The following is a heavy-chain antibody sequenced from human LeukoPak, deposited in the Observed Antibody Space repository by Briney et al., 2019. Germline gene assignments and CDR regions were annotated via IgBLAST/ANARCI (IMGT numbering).Heavy chain of an antibody. CDR3: ARDRGDILTGYYKD. Sequence: PGGSLRLSCAASGFTFSNYWMSWVRQAPGKGLEWVAVISYDGSNKYYADSVKGRFTISRDNSKNTLYLQMNSLRAEDTAVYYCARDRGDILTGYYKDWGQGTLVTVSS. CDR2: ISYDGSNK. J-gene: IGHJ4*02. CDR1: GFTFSNYW. V-gene: IGHV3-30-3*01. D-gene: IGHD3-9*01.